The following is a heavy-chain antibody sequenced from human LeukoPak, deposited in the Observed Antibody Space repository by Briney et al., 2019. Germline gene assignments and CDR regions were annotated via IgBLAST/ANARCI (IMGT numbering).Heavy chain of an antibody. Sequence: ASVKVSCKAFDYTFSSYGITWVRQAPGQGLEWLGWISANNGRTNYAHSLQGRVTMTTDTSTSTAYMELRSLGPDDTAVYYCAREGSGWYYFDYWGQGTLVTV. CDR2: ISANNGRT. J-gene: IGHJ4*02. CDR1: DYTFSSYG. V-gene: IGHV1-18*01. D-gene: IGHD6-19*01. CDR3: AREGSGWYYFDY.